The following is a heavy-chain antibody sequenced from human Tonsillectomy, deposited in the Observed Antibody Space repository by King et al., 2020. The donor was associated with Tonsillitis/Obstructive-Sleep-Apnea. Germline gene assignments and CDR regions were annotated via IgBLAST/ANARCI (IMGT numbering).Heavy chain of an antibody. Sequence: VQLVESGGGLVQPGRSLRLSCTTSGFTFGDYAMSWVRQAPGKGLEWVGLIRSKADSGTTEYAASVKGRFMISREDSKSVAYLQMNSLKTGDTAVYYCTRESLGGYPTPVDYWGHGTLGTVST. CDR2: IRSKADSGTT. V-gene: IGHV3-49*04. D-gene: IGHD1-1*01. J-gene: IGHJ4*01. CDR3: TRESLGGYPTPVDY. CDR1: GFTFGDYA.